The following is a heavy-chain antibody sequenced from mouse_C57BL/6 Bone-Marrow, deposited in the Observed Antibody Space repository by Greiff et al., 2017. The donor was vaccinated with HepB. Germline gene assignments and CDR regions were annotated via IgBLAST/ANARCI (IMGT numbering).Heavy chain of an antibody. D-gene: IGHD1-1*01. V-gene: IGHV5-4*01. J-gene: IGHJ2*01. Sequence: EVPGVESGGGLVKPGGSLKLPCAASGFTFSSYAMSWVRQTPERRLEWVATISDGVSYTYYPNNVKGRFTISRDNAKNNLYLQMSHLKSEDTAMYYFARDRYYYGSGYYLDYWGQGTTLTVSS. CDR3: ARDRYYYGSGYYLDY. CDR1: GFTFSSYA. CDR2: ISDGVSYT.